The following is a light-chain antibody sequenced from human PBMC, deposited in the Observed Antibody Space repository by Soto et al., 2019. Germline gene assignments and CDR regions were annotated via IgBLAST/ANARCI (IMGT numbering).Light chain of an antibody. CDR3: QQYNSYSPLT. Sequence: EIVMTQSPATLSVSQGERATLSCRASQSVSSNLAWYQQKPGQAPRLLIYGASTRATGIPARFSGSGSGTEFTLTISSLQPDDFATYYCQQYNSYSPLTFGGGTKVDI. CDR2: GAS. J-gene: IGKJ4*01. CDR1: QSVSSN. V-gene: IGKV3-15*01.